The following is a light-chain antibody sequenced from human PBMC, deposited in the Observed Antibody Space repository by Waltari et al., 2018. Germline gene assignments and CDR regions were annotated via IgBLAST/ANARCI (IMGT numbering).Light chain of an antibody. J-gene: IGKJ2*01. CDR1: QDINSD. Sequence: AIQLTQSPSSLSASVGDRVTIACRASQDINSDLAWYQQKPGKAPKLLIYYASSLQSGVPSRFSGSGSGTDFTLTISSLQPEDFATYHCQQYDSFPYTFGQGTKLEIK. V-gene: IGKV1-13*02. CDR2: YAS. CDR3: QQYDSFPYT.